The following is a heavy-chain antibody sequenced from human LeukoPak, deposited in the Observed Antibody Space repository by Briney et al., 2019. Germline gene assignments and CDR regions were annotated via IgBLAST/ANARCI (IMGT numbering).Heavy chain of an antibody. J-gene: IGHJ3*02. CDR1: GYTFTGYY. D-gene: IGHD3-22*01. CDR2: INPNSGGT. V-gene: IGHV1-2*02. Sequence: ASVKVSCKASGYTFTGYYMHWVRQAPGQGLEWMGWINPNSGGTNYAQKFQGRVTMTRDTSISTAYMELSRLRSDDTAVYYCARVHYYDSSGFRTFDIWGQGTMVTVSS. CDR3: ARVHYYDSSGFRTFDI.